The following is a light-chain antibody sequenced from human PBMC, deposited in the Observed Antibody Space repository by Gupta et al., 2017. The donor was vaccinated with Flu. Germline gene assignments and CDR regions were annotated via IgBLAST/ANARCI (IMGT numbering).Light chain of an antibody. CDR1: QSISTY. CDR3: QQGDSYPRA. J-gene: IGKJ4*01. V-gene: IGKV1-39*01. CDR2: AVS. Sequence: DIQMTQSPSSLSASVGDRVTITCRASQSISTYFNWYQQKPGKAPTLLIYAVSNLQSGVPTRFSGSASGTDFTLTISRLQPEDVAIYYCQQGDSYPRAFGGGTKVEI.